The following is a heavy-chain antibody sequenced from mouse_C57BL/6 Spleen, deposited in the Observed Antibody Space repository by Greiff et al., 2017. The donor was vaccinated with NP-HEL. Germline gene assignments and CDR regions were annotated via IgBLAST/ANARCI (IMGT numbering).Heavy chain of an antibody. CDR3: ASITTEGWYFDV. CDR2: INPSSGYT. CDR1: GYTFTSYT. J-gene: IGHJ1*03. Sequence: QVQLKQSGAELARPGASVKMSCKASGYTFTSYTMHWVKQRPGQGLEWIGYINPSSGYTKYNQKFKDKATLTADKSSSTAYMQLSSLTSEDSAVYYCASITTEGWYFDVWGTGTTVTVSS. D-gene: IGHD1-1*01. V-gene: IGHV1-4*01.